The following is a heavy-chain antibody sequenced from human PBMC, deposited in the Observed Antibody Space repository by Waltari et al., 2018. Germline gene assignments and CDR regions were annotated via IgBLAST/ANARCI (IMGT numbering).Heavy chain of an antibody. CDR1: GGSFSGYY. D-gene: IGHD2-21*01. Sequence: QVQLQQWGAGLLKPSETLSLTCAVYGGSFSGYYWSWIRQPPGKGLEWIGEINHSGSTNYHPSLKSRVTISVDTSKNQFSLKLSSVTAADTAVYYCAREAFWGGDCPPPYYYYYRDVWGKGTTVTISS. CDR3: AREAFWGGDCPPPYYYYYRDV. CDR2: INHSGST. V-gene: IGHV4-34*01. J-gene: IGHJ6*03.